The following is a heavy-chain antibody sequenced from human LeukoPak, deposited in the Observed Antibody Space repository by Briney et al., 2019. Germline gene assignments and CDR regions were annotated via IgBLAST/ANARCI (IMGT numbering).Heavy chain of an antibody. CDR3: ARDRWYGGGYYYYMDV. CDR1: GFTFSSYS. V-gene: IGHV3-48*01. D-gene: IGHD2-15*01. CDR2: ISSSSSTI. Sequence: GGSLRLSCAASGFTFSSYSMNWVRQAPGKGLEWVSYISSSSSTIYYADSVKGRFTISRDSAKNSLYLQMNSLRAEDTAVYYCARDRWYGGGYYYYMDVWGKGTTVTLSS. J-gene: IGHJ6*03.